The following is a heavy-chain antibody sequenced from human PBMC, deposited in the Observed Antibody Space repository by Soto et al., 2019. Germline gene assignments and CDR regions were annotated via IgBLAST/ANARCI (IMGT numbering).Heavy chain of an antibody. CDR3: AKGVSQPKQYYFDD. D-gene: IGHD2-2*01. CDR1: GFTFSNYV. J-gene: IGHJ4*02. CDR2: TSGSGDST. V-gene: IGHV3-23*01. Sequence: EVQLLESGGGLVQPGGSLRLSCATSGFTFSNYVMGWIRQAPGNGLEWVSGTSGSGDSTYYADSVKGRFTIFRDNSKSTLYLQMNSLRVDDTAVYYCAKGVSQPKQYYFDDWGQGTPVTVSS.